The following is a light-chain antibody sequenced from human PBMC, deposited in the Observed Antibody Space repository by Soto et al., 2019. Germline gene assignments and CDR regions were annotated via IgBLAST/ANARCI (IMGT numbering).Light chain of an antibody. CDR3: QQSYSNPWT. V-gene: IGKV1-39*01. J-gene: IGKJ1*01. CDR1: QSISSY. CDR2: AAS. Sequence: DIQITQSPSSLSASVGDRVTITCRASQSISSYLNWYQQKPGKAPKLLISAASSLQSGVPSRFSGSGSGTDFTLPTSSLQPEDFATYYCQQSYSNPWTFGQGTKVDIK.